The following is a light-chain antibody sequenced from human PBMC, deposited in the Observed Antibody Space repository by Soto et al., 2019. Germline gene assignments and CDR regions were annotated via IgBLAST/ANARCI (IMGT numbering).Light chain of an antibody. CDR1: MRDVGAYNL. J-gene: IGLJ2*01. V-gene: IGLV2-14*01. CDR3: SSYTSTSSLR. Sequence: QSALTQPGSVSGSPGQAITISCAGTMRDVGAYNLVSWYQQHPGRAPQLIIYEVRNRPSGISFRFSGSRSGDTASLTISGHRAEDEADYYSSSYTSTSSLRFGGGTKVPV. CDR2: EVR.